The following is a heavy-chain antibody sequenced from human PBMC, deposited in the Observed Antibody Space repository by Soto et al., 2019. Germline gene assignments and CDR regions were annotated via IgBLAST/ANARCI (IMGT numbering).Heavy chain of an antibody. V-gene: IGHV4-34*01. CDR3: ARGSRAVAGTRVGGYHYGMDV. CDR1: GGSVSGYY. CDR2: MNHSGST. D-gene: IGHD6-19*01. J-gene: IGHJ6*02. Sequence: QVQLQQWGAGLLKPSENLSLTCAVYGGSVSGYYWSWIRQPPGKGLEWIGGMNHSGSTNYNPSLKRRVTIAVDTSTNQFSMKLSYVTAADPAVYYCARGSRAVAGTRVGGYHYGMDVWGQGTTVTVSS.